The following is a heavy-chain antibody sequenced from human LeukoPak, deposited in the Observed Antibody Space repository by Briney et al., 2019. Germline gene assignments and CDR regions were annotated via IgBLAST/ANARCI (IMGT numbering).Heavy chain of an antibody. D-gene: IGHD4-17*01. CDR3: AGDRDYGEHVLGY. V-gene: IGHV1-2*02. CDR1: GYIFTGYY. Sequence: ASVKVSCKASGYIFTGYYFHWVRQPPGQGLEWMGWINPNSGGTNYAQKFQDRVTMNRDTSISTAYIELSGRLTDDGTVYYFAGDRDYGEHVLGYWGQRTLVTVSS. J-gene: IGHJ4*02. CDR2: INPNSGGT.